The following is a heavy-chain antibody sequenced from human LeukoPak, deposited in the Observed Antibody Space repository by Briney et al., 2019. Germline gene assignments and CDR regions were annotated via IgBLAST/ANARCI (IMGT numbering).Heavy chain of an antibody. CDR1: GYTFTSYG. CDR2: ISAYNGNT. CDR3: ARDPARGSGWYPDNWFDP. Sequence: GASVKVSCKASGYTFTSYGISWVRQAPGQELEWMGWISAYNGNTNYAQKLQGRVTMTTDTSTSTAYMELRSLRSDDTAVYYCARDPARGSGWYPDNWFDPWGQGTLVTVSS. D-gene: IGHD6-19*01. J-gene: IGHJ5*02. V-gene: IGHV1-18*01.